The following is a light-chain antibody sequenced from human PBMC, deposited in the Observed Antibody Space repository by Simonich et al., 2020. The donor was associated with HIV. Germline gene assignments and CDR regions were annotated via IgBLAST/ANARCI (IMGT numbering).Light chain of an antibody. CDR1: SRDLGSYNY. Sequence: QSALTQPASVSGSPGQSITISCPGSSRDLGSYNYVSWSRQPPGKAPKIMIYDVSERPSGVSNRFPGSKSGNTASLTISGLQGVDEADYYCSSYTDNNTYVVFGGGTKLTVL. V-gene: IGLV2-14*03. CDR3: SSYTDNNTYVV. J-gene: IGLJ2*01. CDR2: DVS.